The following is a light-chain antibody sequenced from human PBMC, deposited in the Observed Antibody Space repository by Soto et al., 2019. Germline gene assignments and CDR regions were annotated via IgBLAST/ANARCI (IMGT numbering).Light chain of an antibody. CDR2: DAS. V-gene: IGKV3-11*01. Sequence: IVLTQSPATLSLSPGERATLSCRASQSVSSYLAWYQQKPGQAPRLLIYDASNRATGIPARFSGSGSGTDFTLTISSLAPEDFAVYYCQQRSNWVFTFGPGTKVDIK. CDR1: QSVSSY. J-gene: IGKJ3*01. CDR3: QQRSNWVFT.